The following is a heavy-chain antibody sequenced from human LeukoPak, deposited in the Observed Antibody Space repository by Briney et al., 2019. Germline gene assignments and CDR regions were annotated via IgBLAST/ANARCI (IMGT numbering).Heavy chain of an antibody. CDR1: GFTFTNAW. J-gene: IGHJ4*02. D-gene: IGHD2-21*01. V-gene: IGHV3-15*01. Sequence: GGSLRLSCAASGFTFTNAWMSWVRQAPGKGLEWVGRIKSKKDGGTTDYAAPVKGRFTISRDDSKDTLYLQMNSLETEDIAVYYCATEYYGTYNYWGQGTLVTASS. CDR3: ATEYYGTYNY. CDR2: IKSKKDGGTT.